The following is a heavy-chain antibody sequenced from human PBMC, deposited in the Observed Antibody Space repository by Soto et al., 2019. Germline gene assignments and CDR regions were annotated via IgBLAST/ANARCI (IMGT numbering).Heavy chain of an antibody. CDR1: GYTLTELS. CDR2: FDPEDGET. Sequence: ASVKVSCKVSGYTLTELSMHWVRQAPGKGLEWMGGFDPEDGETIYAQKFQGRVTMTEDTSTDTAYMELSSLRSEDTAVYYCATPPHRVGATDGAFDIWGQGTMVTVSS. CDR3: ATPPHRVGATDGAFDI. D-gene: IGHD1-26*01. J-gene: IGHJ3*02. V-gene: IGHV1-24*01.